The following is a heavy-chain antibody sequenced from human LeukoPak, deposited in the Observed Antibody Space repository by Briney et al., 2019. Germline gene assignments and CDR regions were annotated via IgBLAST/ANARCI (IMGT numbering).Heavy chain of an antibody. D-gene: IGHD1-14*01. CDR1: DGSFSGYY. CDR2: INHSGST. CDR3: AREKSNRYYYYYMDV. J-gene: IGHJ6*03. V-gene: IGHV4-34*01. Sequence: PSETLSLTCAVYDGSFSGYYWSWIRQPPGKGLEWIGEINHSGSTNYNPSLKSRVTISVDTSKNQFSLKLSSVTAADTAVYYCAREKSNRYYYYYMDVWGKGTTVTVSS.